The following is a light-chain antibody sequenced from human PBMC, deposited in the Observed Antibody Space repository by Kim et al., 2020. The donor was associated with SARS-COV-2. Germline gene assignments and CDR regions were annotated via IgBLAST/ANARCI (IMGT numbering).Light chain of an antibody. CDR3: QQRSNWPT. J-gene: IGKJ4*01. CDR2: DAS. V-gene: IGKV3-11*01. CDR1: QSVSSY. Sequence: SLDPGERATLSCRASQSVSSYLACYQQKPGQAPRLLIFDASNRASGIPDRFSGSGSGTDFTLTISSLEPEDFAVYYCQQRSNWPTFGGGTKVDIK.